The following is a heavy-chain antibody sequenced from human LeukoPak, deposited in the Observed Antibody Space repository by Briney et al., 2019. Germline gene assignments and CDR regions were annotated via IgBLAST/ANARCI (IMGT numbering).Heavy chain of an antibody. CDR2: IKSKTDGGTT. Sequence: GGSLRLSCAASGFTFSNAWMSSVRQAPGKGLEWVGRIKSKTDGGTTDYAAPVKGRFTISRDDSKNTLYLQMNSLKTEDTAVYYCTTDRERYFDWSSPYYFDYWGQGTLVTVSS. CDR1: GFTFSNAW. V-gene: IGHV3-15*01. D-gene: IGHD3-9*01. J-gene: IGHJ4*02. CDR3: TTDRERYFDWSSPYYFDY.